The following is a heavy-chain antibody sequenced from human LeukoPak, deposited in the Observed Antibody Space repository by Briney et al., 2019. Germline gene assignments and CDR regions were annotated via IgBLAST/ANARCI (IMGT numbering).Heavy chain of an antibody. D-gene: IGHD6-13*01. V-gene: IGHV3-74*01. CDR1: GFTFSNYW. CDR2: INSDGSSR. J-gene: IGHJ4*02. Sequence: GGSLRLSCAASGFTFSNYWMHWVRHAPGKGLVWVSRINSDGSSRNYADSVKGRFTISRDNAKNTLYLQMSSLRAEDTAVYYCASASSHRIAAGGDYWGQGTLVTVSS. CDR3: ASASSHRIAAGGDY.